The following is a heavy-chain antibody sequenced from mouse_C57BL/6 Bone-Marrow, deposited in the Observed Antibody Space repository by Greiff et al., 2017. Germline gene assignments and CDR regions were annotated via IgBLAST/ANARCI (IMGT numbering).Heavy chain of an antibody. CDR3: TRTTVVAPMDY. D-gene: IGHD1-1*01. J-gene: IGHJ4*01. CDR2: IDPETGGT. Sequence: QVQLQQSGAELVRPGASVTLSCKASGYTFTDYEMHWVKQTPVHGLEWIGAIDPETGGTAYNQKFKGKAILTADKSSSKAYMELRSLTSEDSAVYYCTRTTVVAPMDYWGQGTSVTVSS. CDR1: GYTFTDYE. V-gene: IGHV1-15*01.